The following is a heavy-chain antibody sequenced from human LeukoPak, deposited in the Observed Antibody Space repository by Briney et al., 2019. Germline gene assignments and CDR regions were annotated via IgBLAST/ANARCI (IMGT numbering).Heavy chain of an antibody. CDR1: GESFGDYY. J-gene: IGHJ5*02. D-gene: IGHD3-10*01. Sequence: PSETLSLTCAVYGESFGDYYWSWIRQSPGKGLEWIGDINHRGGTNYNASLKSRVTLFVHTSKNQFSLQLTSVTVADTDMYDCVRLRPMIRGHWFDPWGQGTLVTVSS. V-gene: IGHV4-34*01. CDR3: VRLRPMIRGHWFDP. CDR2: INHRGGT.